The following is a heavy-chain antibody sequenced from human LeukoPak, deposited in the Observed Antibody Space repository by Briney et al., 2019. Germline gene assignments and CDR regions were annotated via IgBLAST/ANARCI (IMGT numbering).Heavy chain of an antibody. CDR1: GFTFSSYG. V-gene: IGHV3-30*02. Sequence: GGSLRLSCAASGFTFSSYGMHWVRQAPGKGLEWVAFIRYDGSNKYYADSVKGRFTISRDNSNNTLYLQMNSLRAEDTAVYYCARALSSSGYYFDYWGQGTLVTVSS. D-gene: IGHD3-22*01. CDR3: ARALSSSGYYFDY. CDR2: IRYDGSNK. J-gene: IGHJ4*02.